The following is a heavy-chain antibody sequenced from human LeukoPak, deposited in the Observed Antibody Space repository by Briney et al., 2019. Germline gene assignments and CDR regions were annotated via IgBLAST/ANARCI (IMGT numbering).Heavy chain of an antibody. Sequence: SVKVSCKASGGTFSSYAISWVRQAPGQGLEWMGGIIPIFGTANYAQKFQGRVTITTDESTSTAYMELSSLRSEDTAVYYCARGPFTVTNSLYYYYYYMDVWGKGTTVTVSS. J-gene: IGHJ6*03. CDR2: IIPIFGTA. CDR1: GGTFSSYA. D-gene: IGHD4-11*01. CDR3: ARGPFTVTNSLYYYYYYMDV. V-gene: IGHV1-69*05.